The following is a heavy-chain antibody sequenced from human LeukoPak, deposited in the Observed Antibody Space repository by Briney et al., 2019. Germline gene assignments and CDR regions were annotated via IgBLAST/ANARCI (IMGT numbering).Heavy chain of an antibody. V-gene: IGHV1-2*02. J-gene: IGHJ4*02. CDR1: GYTFTGYY. CDR3: ARGVAPPIVVLITF. Sequence: ASVKVSCKASGYTFTGYYMHWVRQAPGQGLEWMGWINPNSGGTNYAQTFQGRVTMTRDTTISTAYMELSRLRSADTAVYYCARGVAPPIVVLITFWGQGTLVTVSS. CDR2: INPNSGGT. D-gene: IGHD2-21*01.